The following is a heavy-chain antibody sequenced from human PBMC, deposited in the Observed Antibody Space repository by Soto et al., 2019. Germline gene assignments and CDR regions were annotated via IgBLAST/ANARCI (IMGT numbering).Heavy chain of an antibody. CDR3: AKDFIVGELLREDAFDI. J-gene: IGHJ3*02. D-gene: IGHD1-26*01. Sequence: GGSLRLSCAASGFTFSSYAMSWVRQAPGKGLEWVSAISGSGGSTYYADSVKGRFTISRDNSKNTLYLQMNSLRAEDTAVYYCAKDFIVGELLREDAFDIWGQGTMVTVSS. V-gene: IGHV3-23*01. CDR1: GFTFSSYA. CDR2: ISGSGGST.